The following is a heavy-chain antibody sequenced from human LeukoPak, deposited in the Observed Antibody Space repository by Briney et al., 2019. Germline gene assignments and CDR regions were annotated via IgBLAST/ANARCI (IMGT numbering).Heavy chain of an antibody. CDR1: GYTFTSYD. J-gene: IGHJ4*02. CDR2: MNPNSGNT. Sequence: ASVKVSCKASGYTFTSYDINWVRQATGQGLEWMGWMNPNSGNTGYAQKFQGRVTMTRNTSISTAYMELSSLRSEDTAMYYCARGRGNWNDDYFDYWGQGTLVTVSS. D-gene: IGHD1-20*01. V-gene: IGHV1-8*01. CDR3: ARGRGNWNDDYFDY.